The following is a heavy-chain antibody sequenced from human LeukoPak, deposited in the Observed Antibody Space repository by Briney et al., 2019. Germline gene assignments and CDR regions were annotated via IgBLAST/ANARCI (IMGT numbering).Heavy chain of an antibody. CDR3: AKDRLILDY. Sequence: AGRSLRLSCAASGFTFSSYGMHWVRQAPGKGLEWVAVISYDGSNKYYADSVKGRFTISRDNSKNTLYLQMNSLRAEDTAVYYCAKDRLILDYWGQGTLVTVSS. J-gene: IGHJ4*02. V-gene: IGHV3-30*18. CDR1: GFTFSSYG. CDR2: ISYDGSNK.